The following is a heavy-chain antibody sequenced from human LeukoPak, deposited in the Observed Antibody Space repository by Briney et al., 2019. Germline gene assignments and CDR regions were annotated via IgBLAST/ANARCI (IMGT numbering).Heavy chain of an antibody. J-gene: IGHJ4*02. Sequence: ASVKVSCKASGGTFSSYAISWVRQAPGQGLEWMGRIIPILGVANYAQKFQGRVTITADKSTSTAYMELSSLRSEDTAVYYCARDDYDSSGYYLGYWGQGTLVTVSS. D-gene: IGHD3-22*01. CDR3: ARDDYDSSGYYLGY. V-gene: IGHV1-69*04. CDR2: IIPILGVA. CDR1: GGTFSSYA.